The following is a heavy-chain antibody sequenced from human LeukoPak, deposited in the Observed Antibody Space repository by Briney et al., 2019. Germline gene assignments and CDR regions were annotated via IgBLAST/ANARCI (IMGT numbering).Heavy chain of an antibody. CDR3: AISREDYGEFDY. Sequence: LAGGSLRLSCAASGFTFDDYGMSWARQAPGKGLEWVSGINWNGGSTGYADSVKGRFTISRDNAKNTLYLQMNSLRAEDTAVYYCAISREDYGEFDYWGQGTLVTVSS. CDR1: GFTFDDYG. J-gene: IGHJ4*02. V-gene: IGHV3-20*04. CDR2: INWNGGST. D-gene: IGHD4-17*01.